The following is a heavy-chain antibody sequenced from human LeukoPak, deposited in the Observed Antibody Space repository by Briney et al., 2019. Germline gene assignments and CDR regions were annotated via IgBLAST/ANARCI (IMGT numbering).Heavy chain of an antibody. CDR1: GFTVSSNY. Sequence: GGSLRLSRAASGFTVSSNYMSWVRQAPGKGLEWVSVIYSGGSTYYADSVKGRFTISRDNSKNTLYLQMNSLRAEDTAVYYCAKTRIAARRFDYWAREPWSPSPQ. D-gene: IGHD6-6*01. V-gene: IGHV3-53*01. J-gene: IGHJ4*02. CDR2: IYSGGST. CDR3: AKTRIAARRFDY.